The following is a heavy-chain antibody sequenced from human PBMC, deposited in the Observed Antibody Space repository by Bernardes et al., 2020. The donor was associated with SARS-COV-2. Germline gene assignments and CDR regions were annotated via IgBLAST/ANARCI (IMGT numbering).Heavy chain of an antibody. CDR1: GGSISGSNYY. CDR3: AGSSCGIDCYIGGLRSWDYGMDV. J-gene: IGHJ6*02. D-gene: IGHD2-21*01. CDR2: RYSSGSA. V-gene: IGHV4-39*01. Sequence: SETLSLTRTVSGGSISGSNYYWGWIRQAPGKGLEWIGSRYSSGSAYYNPSLQSRVTESADTSKNQFSLRLSFATVADTAVYYCAGSSCGIDCYIGGLRSWDYGMDVWGQGTTVIVSS.